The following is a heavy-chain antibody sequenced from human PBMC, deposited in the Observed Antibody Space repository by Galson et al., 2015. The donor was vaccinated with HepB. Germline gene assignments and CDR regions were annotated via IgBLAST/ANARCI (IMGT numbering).Heavy chain of an antibody. CDR1: GGTFSRYA. J-gene: IGHJ6*02. CDR2: IIPIFGTA. Sequence: SVKVSCKASGGTFSRYAISWVRQAPGQGLEWMGGIIPIFGTANYAQKFQGRVTITADKSTSTAYMELSSLRSEDTAVYYCAGVKQQLVYYYYYGMDVWGQGTTVTISS. D-gene: IGHD6-13*01. V-gene: IGHV1-69*06. CDR3: AGVKQQLVYYYYYGMDV.